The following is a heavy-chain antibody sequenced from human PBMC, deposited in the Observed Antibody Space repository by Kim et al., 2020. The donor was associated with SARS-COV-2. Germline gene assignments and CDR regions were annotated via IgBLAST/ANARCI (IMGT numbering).Heavy chain of an antibody. V-gene: IGHV4-31*03. CDR3: ARGGITGTTFDY. CDR2: IYYSGST. J-gene: IGHJ4*02. CDR1: GGSISSGGYY. Sequence: SETLSLTCTVSGGSISSGGYYWSWIRQHPGKGLEWIGYIYYSGSTYYNPSLKSRVTISVDTSKNQFSLKLSSVTAADTAVYYCARGGITGTTFDYRGQGTLVTVSS. D-gene: IGHD1-7*01.